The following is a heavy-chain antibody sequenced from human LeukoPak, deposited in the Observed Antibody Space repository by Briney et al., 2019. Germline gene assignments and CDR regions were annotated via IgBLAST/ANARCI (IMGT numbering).Heavy chain of an antibody. CDR3: ARVGDLYSSGWYPPPYYMDV. D-gene: IGHD6-19*01. CDR1: GYTFTSYG. J-gene: IGHJ6*03. Sequence: ASVKVSCKASGYTFTSYGISWVRQAPGQGLEWMGWISAYNGNTNYAQKLQGRVTMTTDTSTSTAYMELRSLRSDDTAVYYCARVGDLYSSGWYPPPYYMDVWGKGTTVTVSS. V-gene: IGHV1-18*01. CDR2: ISAYNGNT.